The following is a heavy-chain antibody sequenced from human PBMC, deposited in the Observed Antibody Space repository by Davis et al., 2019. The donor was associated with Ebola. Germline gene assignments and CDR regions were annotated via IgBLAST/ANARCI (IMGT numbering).Heavy chain of an antibody. CDR2: TSAYNGNT. J-gene: IGHJ4*02. CDR3: ARGRGHVLRFFDWLDDFDY. V-gene: IGHV1-18*01. CDR1: AYTFTSYG. Sequence: AASVQVSCKASAYTFTSYGISWVRQAPGPGLEWMGWTSAYNGNTNYAQKLQGRVTMTTDTSTSTAYMELRSLRSEDTAVYYCARGRGHVLRFFDWLDDFDYWGQGTLVTVSS. D-gene: IGHD3-9*01.